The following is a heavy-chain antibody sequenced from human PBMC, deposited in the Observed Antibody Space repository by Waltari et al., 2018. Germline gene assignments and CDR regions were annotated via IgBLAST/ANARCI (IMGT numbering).Heavy chain of an antibody. J-gene: IGHJ4*02. CDR1: GYSISDGYY. V-gene: IGHV4-38-2*02. CDR3: ARDIFGGYCNGAPCGDAY. D-gene: IGHD2-15*01. CDR2: IYQSGST. Sequence: QVHLQESGPGLVKPSETLSLTCSVSGYSISDGYYWGWFRQSPGQALEWIDHIYQSGSTYYSPSLKSRVAISMNTSQNQFSLKLSSVTAADTAVYFCARDIFGGYCNGAPCGDAYWGQGTLVTVS.